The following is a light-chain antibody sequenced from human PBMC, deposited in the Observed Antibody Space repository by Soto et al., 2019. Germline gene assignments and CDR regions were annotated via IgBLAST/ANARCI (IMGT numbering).Light chain of an antibody. CDR2: GAS. J-gene: IGKJ5*01. CDR3: QQYDTWPSIT. CDR1: QSVRTT. V-gene: IGKV3-15*01. Sequence: EIVMTQSPATLSVSPGEGATLSCRASQSVRTTLAWYQQKAGQAPRLLIYGASTRATGVSDRFSGSGSGTEYTLTISSLQSEDFAVYYCQQYDTWPSITFGQGTRLEIK.